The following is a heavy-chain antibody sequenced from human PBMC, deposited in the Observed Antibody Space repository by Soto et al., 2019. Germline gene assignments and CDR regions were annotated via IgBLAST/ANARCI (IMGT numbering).Heavy chain of an antibody. J-gene: IGHJ5*02. CDR2: INPNSGGT. Sequence: GAPVKVSCKASGSTFTGYYMHWVRQAPGQGLEWMGWINPNSGGTNYAQKFQGRVTMTRDTSISTAYMELSRLRSDDTAVYYCARDLAAADSHWFDPCRQGTLVTVSS. CDR1: GSTFTGYY. D-gene: IGHD6-13*01. V-gene: IGHV1-2*02. CDR3: ARDLAAADSHWFDP.